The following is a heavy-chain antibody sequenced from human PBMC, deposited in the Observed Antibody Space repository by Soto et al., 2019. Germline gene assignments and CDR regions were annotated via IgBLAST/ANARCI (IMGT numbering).Heavy chain of an antibody. CDR1: DDSLTTNKSA. V-gene: IGHV4-31*01. J-gene: IGHJ5*02. CDR2: VYSNGNT. Sequence: QVQLQESGPGLVKPSQTLSLTCTVSDDSLTTNKSAWTWIRQNPEKGLEWIGYVYSNGNTRSSPSIQSLVSMSVDTSKSHFSLRLSSVTAAETAVYFCARASYFRPSGSYYLVSWGQGTLVTFSS. CDR3: ARASYFRPSGSYYLVS. D-gene: IGHD3-10*01.